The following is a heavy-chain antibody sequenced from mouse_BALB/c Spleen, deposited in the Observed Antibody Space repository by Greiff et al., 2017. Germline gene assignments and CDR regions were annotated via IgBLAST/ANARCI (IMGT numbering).Heavy chain of an antibody. Sequence: EVKLMESGGGLVKPGGSLKLSCAASGFTFSDYYMYWVRQTPEKRLEWVATISDGGSYTYYPDIVKGRFTISRENAKNNLYLQMSILKSEDTAMYYCAIDTYYGYWFAYWGQGTLVTVSA. J-gene: IGHJ3*01. V-gene: IGHV5-4*02. CDR2: ISDGGSYT. CDR1: GFTFSDYY. D-gene: IGHD1-2*01. CDR3: AIDTYYGYWFAY.